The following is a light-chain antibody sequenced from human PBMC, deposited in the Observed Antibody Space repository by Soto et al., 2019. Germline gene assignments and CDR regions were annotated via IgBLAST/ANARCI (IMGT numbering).Light chain of an antibody. CDR3: SSCTSSSTLDV. V-gene: IGLV2-14*01. CDR1: RSDVGGYNY. CDR2: DVS. J-gene: IGLJ1*01. Sequence: QSVLTQPASVSGSPGQSITISCTGTRSDVGGYNYVSWYQQHPGKAPKLMIYDVSNRPSGVSNRFSGSKSGNTASLTISGLQAEDEADYYCSSCTSSSTLDVFGTGTKVTVL.